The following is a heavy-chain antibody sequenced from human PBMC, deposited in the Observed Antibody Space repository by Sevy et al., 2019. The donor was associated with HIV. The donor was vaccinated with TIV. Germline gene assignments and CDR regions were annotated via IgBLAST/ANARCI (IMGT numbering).Heavy chain of an antibody. Sequence: ASVKVSCKASGYTFTSYGISWVRQAPGQGLEWMGWISAYNGNTNYAQKLQGRDTMTTDTSTSTAYMELRSLRSDDTAVYYCARDRAVAGLNYYYYGMDVWGQRTTVTVSS. CDR3: ARDRAVAGLNYYYYGMDV. CDR2: ISAYNGNT. CDR1: GYTFTSYG. D-gene: IGHD6-19*01. J-gene: IGHJ6*02. V-gene: IGHV1-18*01.